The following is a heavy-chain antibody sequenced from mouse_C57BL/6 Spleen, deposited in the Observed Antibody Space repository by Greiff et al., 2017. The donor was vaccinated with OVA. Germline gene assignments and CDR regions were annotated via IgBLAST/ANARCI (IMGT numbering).Heavy chain of an antibody. CDR2: ISDGGSYT. Sequence: EVKLVESGGGLVKPGESLKLSCAASGFTFSSYAMSWVRQTPEKRLEWVATISDGGSYTYYPDNVKGRFTISRDNAKNNLYLQMSHLKSEDTAMYYCARGSYYGSSAFAYWGQGTLVTVSA. CDR3: ARGSYYGSSAFAY. J-gene: IGHJ3*01. V-gene: IGHV5-4*03. CDR1: GFTFSSYA. D-gene: IGHD1-1*01.